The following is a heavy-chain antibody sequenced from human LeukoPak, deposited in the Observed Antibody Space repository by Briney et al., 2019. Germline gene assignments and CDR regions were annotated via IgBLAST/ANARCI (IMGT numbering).Heavy chain of an antibody. Sequence: GGSLTLSCAASGFTFSTYALIWVRQAPGKGLEWVSAISVTGGSTFYADSVRGGPTISRDTSKNMPYLQMSSLTADATAYYYFARASPGSYRLDYWGQGTLVTVSS. CDR2: ISVTGGST. CDR1: GFTFSTYA. V-gene: IGHV3-23*01. J-gene: IGHJ4*02. CDR3: ARASPGSYRLDY. D-gene: IGHD1-26*01.